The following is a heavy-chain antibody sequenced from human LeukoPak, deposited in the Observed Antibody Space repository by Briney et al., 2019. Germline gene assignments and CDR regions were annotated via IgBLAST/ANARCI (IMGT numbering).Heavy chain of an antibody. CDR2: IGGSGGFIT. J-gene: IGHJ4*02. V-gene: IGHV3-23*01. D-gene: IGHD5-12*01. CDR1: GFTFRSYE. Sequence: GGSLRLSCEDSGFTFRSYEMNWVRQAPGKGLEWVSGIGGSGGFITYYADSVKGRFTVSRDNSKNTLYLQMNSLRADDTAIYYCARDLGWLHYADWGQGTLVTVSS. CDR3: ARDLGWLHYAD.